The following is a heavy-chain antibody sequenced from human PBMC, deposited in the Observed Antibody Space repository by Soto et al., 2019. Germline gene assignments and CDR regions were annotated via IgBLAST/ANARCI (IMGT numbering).Heavy chain of an antibody. CDR2: VSSSGGTT. V-gene: IGHV3-23*01. J-gene: IGHJ4*01. CDR3: AKVSLGVVVPDAMY. CDR1: GFTFSSYG. Sequence: EVQLLESGGGLVQPGGSLRLSCAASGFTFSSYGMSWVRQAPGKGLEWVSAVSSSGGTTNYAGSVKGRFTISRDNSKNTLYLQMNSLRAEDTAVYYCAKVSLGVVVPDAMYGGQGTLVPVSS. D-gene: IGHD2-2*01.